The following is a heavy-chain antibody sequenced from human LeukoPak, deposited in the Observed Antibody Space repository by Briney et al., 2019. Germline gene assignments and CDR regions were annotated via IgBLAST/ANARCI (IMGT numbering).Heavy chain of an antibody. V-gene: IGHV3-23*01. CDR1: GFTFSGYS. J-gene: IGHJ4*02. CDR2: ISGSGDAT. Sequence: PGGSLTLPCAASGFTFSGYSMSWVRQAPGKGPEWVSTISGSGDATYYADSVKGRFTISRDNSKNTLYVQMNSLRAEDTAVYYCAKDSQSRGSLGFDYWGQGALVIVSS. CDR3: AKDSQSRGSLGFDY. D-gene: IGHD3-22*01.